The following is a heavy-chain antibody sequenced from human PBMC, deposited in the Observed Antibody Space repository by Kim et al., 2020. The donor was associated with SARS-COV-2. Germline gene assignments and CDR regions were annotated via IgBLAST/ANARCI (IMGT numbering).Heavy chain of an antibody. D-gene: IGHD1-1*01. CDR2: XRSKANTYAT. Sequence: GGSLRLSCAASGFTFSGSAIHWVRQASGKGLXWVGRXRSKANTYATAYAASVKGXXTISXXDSKXXAYXQMNSLKTEDTAVYCCTSGXGTTXXXWDAFDIWGXXTMVTVSS. V-gene: IGHV3-73*01. CDR3: TSGXGTTXXXWDAFDI. CDR1: GFTFSGSA. J-gene: IGHJ3*02.